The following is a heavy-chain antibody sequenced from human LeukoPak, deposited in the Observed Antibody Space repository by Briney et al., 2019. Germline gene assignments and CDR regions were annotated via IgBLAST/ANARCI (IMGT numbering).Heavy chain of an antibody. D-gene: IGHD5-18*01. Sequence: SETLSLTCTVSGGSISSYYWSWIRQPPGKGLEWIGHIYYSGSTNYNPSLKSRVTMSVDSSKNQFSLQLSSVAAADTAVYYCARVGYSHGPPDYWGQGTLVTVSS. CDR3: ARVGYSHGPPDY. J-gene: IGHJ4*02. CDR1: GGSISSYY. V-gene: IGHV4-59*01. CDR2: IYYSGST.